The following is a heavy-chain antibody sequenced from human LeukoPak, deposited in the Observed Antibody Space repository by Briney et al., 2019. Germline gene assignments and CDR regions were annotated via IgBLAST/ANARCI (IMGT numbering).Heavy chain of an antibody. V-gene: IGHV3-23*01. Sequence: HPGGTLRLSCAASGFTFSSYGMSWVRQAPGKGLEWVSAITGSADITYYADSVKGRFTISRDNSKNTLYLQMNSLRAEDTAVYYCARRAGAYSHPYDYWGQGTLVTVSS. D-gene: IGHD4/OR15-4a*01. CDR2: ITGSADIT. J-gene: IGHJ4*02. CDR1: GFTFSSYG. CDR3: ARRAGAYSHPYDY.